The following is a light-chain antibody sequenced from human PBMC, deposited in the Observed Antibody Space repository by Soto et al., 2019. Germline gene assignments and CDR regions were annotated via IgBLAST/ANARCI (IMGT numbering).Light chain of an antibody. CDR1: ENISDF. J-gene: IGKJ2*01. CDR3: QQSYGTPPT. V-gene: IGKV1-39*01. CDR2: EAS. Sequence: DIQMTQSPSSLSASVGDRVTISCRASENISDFLNWYQQKPGRAPKLLMFEASTLQSGVPSRFSGGGSGTDFTLTISSLQPEDFATYFCQQSYGTPPTFGQGTKLEIK.